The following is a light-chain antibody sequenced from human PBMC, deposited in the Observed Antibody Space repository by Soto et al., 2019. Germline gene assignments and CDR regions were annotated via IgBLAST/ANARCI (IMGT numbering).Light chain of an antibody. CDR1: QSVATN. Sequence: EIVMTQSPATLSLSPGERAALSCRASQSVATNLAWYRQKPGQAPRLLIYGASTRATDIPARFSGSGSGTEFTLTISSLQAEEVAIYYGQQYKKWPQTFGQGTKVEIK. J-gene: IGKJ1*01. CDR3: QQYKKWPQT. V-gene: IGKV3-15*01. CDR2: GAS.